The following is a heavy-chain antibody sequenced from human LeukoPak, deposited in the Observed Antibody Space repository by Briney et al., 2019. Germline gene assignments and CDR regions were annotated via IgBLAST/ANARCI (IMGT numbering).Heavy chain of an antibody. V-gene: IGHV3-23*01. J-gene: IGHJ4*02. CDR1: GFTFSSYA. CDR2: ISGSGGST. Sequence: PWGSLRLSCAATGFTFSSYAMSWVRQAPGKGLEWVSAISGSGGSTYYADSVKGRFTISRDNSKNTLYLQMNSLRAEDTAVYYCAKDRKQLVDCWGQGTLVTVSS. D-gene: IGHD6-6*01. CDR3: AKDRKQLVDC.